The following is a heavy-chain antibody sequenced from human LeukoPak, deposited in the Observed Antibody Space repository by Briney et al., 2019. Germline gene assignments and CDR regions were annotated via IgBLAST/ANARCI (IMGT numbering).Heavy chain of an antibody. J-gene: IGHJ4*02. V-gene: IGHV3-30-3*01. CDR2: ISYDGSNK. D-gene: IGHD3-22*01. Sequence: GGSLRLSCAASGFTFSSYAMHWVRQAPGKGLEWVAVISYDGSNKYYADSVKGRFTISRDNSKNTLYLQMNSLRAEDTAVYYCARVEGGNYYDSSGYFDYWGQGTLVTVSS. CDR3: ARVEGGNYYDSSGYFDY. CDR1: GFTFSSYA.